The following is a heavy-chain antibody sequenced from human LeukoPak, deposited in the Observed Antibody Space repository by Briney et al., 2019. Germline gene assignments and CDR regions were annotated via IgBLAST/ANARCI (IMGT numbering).Heavy chain of an antibody. CDR2: INHSGST. J-gene: IGHJ4*02. V-gene: IGHV4-34*01. CDR1: GGSFSDYY. Sequence: SETLSLTCAVYGGSFSDYYWSWIRQPPGKGLEWIGEINHSGSTKYNPSLKSRATISVDTSKNQFSLELSSVTAADTAVYYCAYDFWSGYISYWGQGTLVTVSS. D-gene: IGHD3-3*01. CDR3: AYDFWSGYISY.